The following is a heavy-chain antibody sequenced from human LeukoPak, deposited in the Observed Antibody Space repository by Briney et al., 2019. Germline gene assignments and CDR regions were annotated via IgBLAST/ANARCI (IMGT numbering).Heavy chain of an antibody. CDR3: ARITMGATIANFYYYHMDV. V-gene: IGHV3-64*02. CDR2: IISNGGST. Sequence: PGGSLRLSCAAYGFTFSHYSMHWVRQAPGKGLEYVSAIISNGGSTHYADSVKGRFTISRDNSKNTLYLQRDSLRAEDMAVYYCARITMGATIANFYYYHMDVWGKGATVTVSS. D-gene: IGHD3-3*01. CDR1: GFTFSHYS. J-gene: IGHJ6*03.